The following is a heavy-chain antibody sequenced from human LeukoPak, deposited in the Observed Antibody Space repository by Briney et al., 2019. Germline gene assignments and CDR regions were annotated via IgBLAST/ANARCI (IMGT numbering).Heavy chain of an antibody. CDR3: ASTHSSSWCSYRYFDL. J-gene: IGHJ2*01. Sequence: ASVKVSCKASGYTFTSYYMHWVRQAPGQGLEWMGIINPSGGSTSYAQKFQGRVTMTRDMSTSTVYMELSSLRAEDTAVYYCASTHSSSWCSYRYFDLWGRGTLVTVSS. CDR2: INPSGGST. CDR1: GYTFTSYY. V-gene: IGHV1-46*01. D-gene: IGHD6-13*01.